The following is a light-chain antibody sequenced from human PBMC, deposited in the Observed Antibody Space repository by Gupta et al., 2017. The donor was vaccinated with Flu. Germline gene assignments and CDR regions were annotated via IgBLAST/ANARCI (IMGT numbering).Light chain of an antibody. J-gene: IGKJ1*01. CDR3: QQYYSSPPT. CDR2: WAS. V-gene: IGKV4-1*01. Sequence: NCKSSQSVLYSPNNKNYLAWFQQKPGQPPQLLIYWASTRESGVPDRFSGSGSGTDFTLTISSLQAEDVAVYYCQQYYSSPPTFGQGTKVEVK. CDR1: QSVLYSPNNKNY.